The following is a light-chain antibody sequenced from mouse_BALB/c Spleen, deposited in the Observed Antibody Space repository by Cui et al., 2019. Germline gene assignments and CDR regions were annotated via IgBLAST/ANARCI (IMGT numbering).Light chain of an antibody. Sequence: QIVLTQSPALMSASPGEKVTMTCSASSSVSYMYWYQQKPRSSPKPWIYLTSNLASGVPARFSGSWSGTSYSLTISSMEAEDAATYYCQQWSSHPLTFGAGTKLELK. V-gene: IGKV4-68*01. CDR2: LTS. J-gene: IGKJ5*01. CDR3: QQWSSHPLT. CDR1: SSVSY.